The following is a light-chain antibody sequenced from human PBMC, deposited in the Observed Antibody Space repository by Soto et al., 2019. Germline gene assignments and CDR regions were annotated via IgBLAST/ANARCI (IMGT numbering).Light chain of an antibody. Sequence: QSVLTQPASGSGSPRQSITISCSGTSSDVGSYNLVSWYQQHPGKAPKLMIYEVSERPSGVSNRFSGSKSGNTASLTISGLQAEYEADWYCCSHAGSSTYVFGTGTKLTVL. V-gene: IGLV2-23*02. CDR3: CSHAGSSTYV. J-gene: IGLJ1*01. CDR2: EVS. CDR1: SSDVGSYNL.